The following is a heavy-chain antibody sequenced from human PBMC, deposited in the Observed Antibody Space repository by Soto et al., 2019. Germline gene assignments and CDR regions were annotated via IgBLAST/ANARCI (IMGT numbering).Heavy chain of an antibody. J-gene: IGHJ4*02. D-gene: IGHD2-21*02. Sequence: GGSLRLSCAASGFTFSSYAMSWVRQAPGKGLEWVSAISGSGGSTYYADSVKGRFTIFRNNSKNTLYLRMNSLRAENTAVYYCAKAGGDYYFDYWGQGTLVTVSS. CDR1: GFTFSSYA. CDR2: ISGSGGST. V-gene: IGHV3-23*01. CDR3: AKAGGDYYFDY.